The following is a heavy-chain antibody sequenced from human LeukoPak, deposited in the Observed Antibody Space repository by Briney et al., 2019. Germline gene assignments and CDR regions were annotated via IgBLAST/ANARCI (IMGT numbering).Heavy chain of an antibody. V-gene: IGHV1-2*02. J-gene: IGHJ5*02. D-gene: IGHD3-10*01. CDR2: INPNSGGT. CDR1: GYTFTGYY. Sequence: GASVKVSCKASGYTFTGYYMHWVRQAPGQGLEWMGWINPNSGGTNYAQKFQGRVTITADESTSTAYMELNSLRSEDTAVYYCARATTAYYYGSGRKYNWFDPWGQGTLVTVSS. CDR3: ARATTAYYYGSGRKYNWFDP.